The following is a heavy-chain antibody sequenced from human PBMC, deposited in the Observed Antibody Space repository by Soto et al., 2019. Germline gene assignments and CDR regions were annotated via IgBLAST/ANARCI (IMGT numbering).Heavy chain of an antibody. CDR2: IYYSGNT. Sequence: QVQLQQSGPGLVKPSQTLSLTCTVSGASITRDGYYWSWLRQHPGKVLEWIGHIYYSGNTYYDLSLGSRLNISVDTSKNQFSLRLTSVTAADTAVYYCARTVGSGSPDFDYWGQVTLVNVSS. D-gene: IGHD3-10*01. J-gene: IGHJ4*02. CDR3: ARTVGSGSPDFDY. CDR1: GASITRDGYY. V-gene: IGHV4-31*03.